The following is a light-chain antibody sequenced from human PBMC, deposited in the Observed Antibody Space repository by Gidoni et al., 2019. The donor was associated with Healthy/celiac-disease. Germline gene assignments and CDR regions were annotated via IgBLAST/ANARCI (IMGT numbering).Light chain of an antibody. CDR3: QQSYSTPYT. CDR2: AAS. CDR1: QSISSY. Sequence: DIQMTQSPSSLSASVGDRVTITCRASQSISSYLNWYQQKPGKAPKLLIYAASSLQGGVPSRCGGSGSGTDFTLTISSLQPEDFATYYCQQSYSTPYTFGQGTKLEIK. V-gene: IGKV1-39*01. J-gene: IGKJ2*01.